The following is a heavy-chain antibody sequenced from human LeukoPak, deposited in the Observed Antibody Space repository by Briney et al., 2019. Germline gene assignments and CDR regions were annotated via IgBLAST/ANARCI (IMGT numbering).Heavy chain of an antibody. CDR1: GLTFSSYA. V-gene: IGHV3-23*01. D-gene: IGHD2-15*01. CDR2: ISGSGGST. CDR3: AKQVVVVAAAPPSFDY. J-gene: IGHJ4*02. Sequence: PGGSLRLSCAASGLTFSSYAMSWVRQAPGKGLEWVSAISGSGGSTYYADSVKGRFTISRDNSKNTLYLQMNSLRAEDTAVYYCAKQVVVVAAAPPSFDYWGQGTLVTVSS.